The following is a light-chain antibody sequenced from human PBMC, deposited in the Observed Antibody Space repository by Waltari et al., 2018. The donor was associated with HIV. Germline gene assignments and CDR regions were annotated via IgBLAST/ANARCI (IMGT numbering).Light chain of an antibody. V-gene: IGLV1-47*01. Sequence: QSAVTQPPSASGTPGQRVTISCSGSSSNIGSNSVYWYHQLPGTAPKLLSYRNDQRPSGVPDRFSGSKSGTSASLAISGLRSEDEADYYCAAWDDSLSGLVFGGGTKLTVL. CDR2: RND. CDR3: AAWDDSLSGLV. J-gene: IGLJ3*02. CDR1: SSNIGSNS.